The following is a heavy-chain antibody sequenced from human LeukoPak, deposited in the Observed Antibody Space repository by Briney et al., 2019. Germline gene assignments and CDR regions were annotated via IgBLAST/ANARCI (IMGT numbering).Heavy chain of an antibody. CDR2: IWYDGSNK. J-gene: IGHJ4*02. D-gene: IGHD6-13*01. Sequence: PGGSLRLSCAASGFTFSSYGMHWVRQAPGKGLEWVAVIWYDGSNKYYADSVKGRFTISRDNSKNTLYLQMNSPRAEDTAVYYCARGGGSSSWYTWLDYWGQGTLVTVSS. V-gene: IGHV3-33*01. CDR3: ARGGGSSSWYTWLDY. CDR1: GFTFSSYG.